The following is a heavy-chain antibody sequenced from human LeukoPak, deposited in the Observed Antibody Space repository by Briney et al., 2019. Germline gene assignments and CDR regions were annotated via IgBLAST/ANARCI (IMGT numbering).Heavy chain of an antibody. D-gene: IGHD5-18*01. J-gene: IGHJ4*02. CDR2: ICYDRSNK. CDR3: AKETGYSYGAPRDYFDY. Sequence: GVSLRLSCAASGFTFSSYGMHWVRQAPGKGLEWVAVICYDRSNKYYADSVKGRFTISRDISKNTLYLQMNSLRAEDTAVYYCAKETGYSYGAPRDYFDYWGQGTLVTVSS. CDR1: GFTFSSYG. V-gene: IGHV3-30*18.